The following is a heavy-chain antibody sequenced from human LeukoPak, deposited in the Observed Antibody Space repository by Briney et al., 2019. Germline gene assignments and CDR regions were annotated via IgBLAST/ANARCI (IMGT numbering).Heavy chain of an antibody. CDR1: GGSISSSSYY. J-gene: IGHJ6*03. Sequence: PSETLSLTCTVSGGSISSSSYYWGWIRQPPGKGLEWIGSIYYSGSTYYNPSLKSRVTISVDTSKNQFSLKLSSVTAADTAVYYCARRYDFRSGYPENYYYYMDVWGKGTTVTASS. CDR3: ARRYDFRSGYPENYYYYMDV. V-gene: IGHV4-39*01. CDR2: IYYSGST. D-gene: IGHD3-3*01.